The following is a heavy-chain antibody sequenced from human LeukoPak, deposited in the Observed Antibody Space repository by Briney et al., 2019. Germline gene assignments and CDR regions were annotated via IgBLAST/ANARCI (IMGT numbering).Heavy chain of an antibody. CDR1: GYTFTSYD. V-gene: IGHV1-8*01. D-gene: IGHD3-22*01. CDR3: ARDHDSSGYYSNWFDP. Sequence: ASVKVPCKASGYTFTSYDINWVRQATGQGLEWMGWMNPNSGNTGYAQKFQGRVTMTRNTSISTAYMELSSLRSEDTAVYYCARDHDSSGYYSNWFDPWGQGTLVTVSS. CDR2: MNPNSGNT. J-gene: IGHJ5*02.